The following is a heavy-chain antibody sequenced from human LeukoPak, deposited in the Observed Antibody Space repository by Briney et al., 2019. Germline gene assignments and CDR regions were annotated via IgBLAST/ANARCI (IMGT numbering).Heavy chain of an antibody. V-gene: IGHV4-39*01. CDR1: GDSISSSSYY. CDR2: FYYSGST. J-gene: IGHJ4*02. Sequence: SETLSLTCTVSGDSISSSSYYWGWIRQPPGRGLEWIGTFYYSGSTYYSPSLKSRVTISVDTSKNQFSLKLSSVTAADTAVYYCARQVPLAYSFGYIPGFDLWGQGTLVTVSS. D-gene: IGHD5-18*01. CDR3: ARQVPLAYSFGYIPGFDL.